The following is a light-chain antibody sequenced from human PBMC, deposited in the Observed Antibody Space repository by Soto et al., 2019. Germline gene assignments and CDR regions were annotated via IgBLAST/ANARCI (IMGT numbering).Light chain of an antibody. CDR2: CAS. CDR3: QQYYSYPWK. V-gene: IGKV3-15*01. Sequence: IVMTQSPATLSVSPGQGVTLSCRASQSVRSYLAWYQQKPGRPPKLLIYCASARATGIPARFSGSGSGTDFTLTISCLQSEDFATYYCQQYYSYPWKFGQGTKVDIK. J-gene: IGKJ1*01. CDR1: QSVRSY.